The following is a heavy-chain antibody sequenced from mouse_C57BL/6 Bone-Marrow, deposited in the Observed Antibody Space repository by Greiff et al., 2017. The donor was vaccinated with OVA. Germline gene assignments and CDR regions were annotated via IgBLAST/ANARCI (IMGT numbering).Heavy chain of an antibody. J-gene: IGHJ4*01. Sequence: EVQLVESGGGLVQPGGSLSLSCAASGFTFTDYYMSWVRQPPGKALEWLGFIRNKANGYTTEYSASVKGRFTISRDNSQSFLYLLMNALSSDDSATYYCSISTHYSGSSYPYAMDYWGQGTSVTVSS. CDR2: IRNKANGYTT. CDR3: SISTHYSGSSYPYAMDY. D-gene: IGHD1-1*01. V-gene: IGHV7-3*01. CDR1: GFTFTDYY.